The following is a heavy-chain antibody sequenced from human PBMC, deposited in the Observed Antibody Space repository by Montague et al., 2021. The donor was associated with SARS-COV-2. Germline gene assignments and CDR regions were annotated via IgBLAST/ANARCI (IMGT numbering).Heavy chain of an antibody. CDR3: ARQSPVTMIVVVISGRFDY. CDR1: GGSISSSSYY. V-gene: IGHV4-39*01. Sequence: SETQSLVCTVSGGSISSSSYYWGWIRQPPGKGLEWIGSIYYSGSTYYNPSLKSRVTISVDTSKNQFSLKLSSVTAADTAVYYCARQSPVTMIVVVISGRFDYWGQGTLVTVSS. J-gene: IGHJ4*02. CDR2: IYYSGST. D-gene: IGHD3-22*01.